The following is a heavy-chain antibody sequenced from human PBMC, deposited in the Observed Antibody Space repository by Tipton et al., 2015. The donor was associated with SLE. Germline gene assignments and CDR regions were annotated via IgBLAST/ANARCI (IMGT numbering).Heavy chain of an antibody. J-gene: IGHJ6*02. CDR1: GGAISSGGYY. D-gene: IGHD3-22*01. CDR3: ARGLHSSGYYYYYYGMDV. CDR2: IYTSGKT. Sequence: TLSLTCTVSGGAISSGGYYWSWIRQPAGKGLEWIGRIYTSGKTNYNPSLKSRVTISVDTSKNQFSLKLSSVTAADTAVYYCARGLHSSGYYYYYYGMDVWGQGTTVTVSS. V-gene: IGHV4-61*02.